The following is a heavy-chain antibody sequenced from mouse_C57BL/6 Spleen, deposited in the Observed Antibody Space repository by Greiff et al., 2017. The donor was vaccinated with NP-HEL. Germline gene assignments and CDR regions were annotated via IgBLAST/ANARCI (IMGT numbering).Heavy chain of an antibody. CDR2: IRNKANGYTT. J-gene: IGHJ1*03. V-gene: IGHV7-3*01. D-gene: IGHD2-2*01. Sequence: DVKLVESGGGLVQPGGSLSLSCAASGFTFTDYYMSWVRQPPGKALEWLGFIRNKANGYTTEYSASVKGRFTISRDNSQSILYLQMNALRAEDSATYYCARLMVTTRYFDVWGTGTTVTVSS. CDR1: GFTFTDYY. CDR3: ARLMVTTRYFDV.